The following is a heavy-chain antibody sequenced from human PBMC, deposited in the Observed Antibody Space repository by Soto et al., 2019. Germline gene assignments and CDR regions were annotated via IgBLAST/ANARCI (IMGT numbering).Heavy chain of an antibody. CDR1: GGSISSGGYY. CDR2: IYYSENT. Sequence: PSETLSLTCTVSGGSISSGGYYWSWIRQHPGKGLEWIGYIYYSENTYYNPSLKSRVTISVDTSKNQFSLKLSSVTAADTAVYYCARHLTYCSAGSCYSDFPYYGMDVWGQGTTVTVSS. V-gene: IGHV4-31*03. CDR3: ARHLTYCSAGSCYSDFPYYGMDV. D-gene: IGHD2-15*01. J-gene: IGHJ6*02.